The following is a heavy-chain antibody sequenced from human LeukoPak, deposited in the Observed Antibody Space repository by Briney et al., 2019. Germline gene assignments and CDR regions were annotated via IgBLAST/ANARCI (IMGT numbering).Heavy chain of an antibody. CDR3: ARGVFWSGYSNDY. J-gene: IGHJ4*02. CDR1: GGSISSSIYY. D-gene: IGHD3-3*01. V-gene: IGHV4-39*07. CDR2: IYYNANT. Sequence: PSETLSLTCTVSGGSISSSIYYWGWIRQPPGKGLEWIGSIYYNANTYYNPSLKSRITISVDTSKNQFSLKLSSVTAADTAVYYCARGVFWSGYSNDYWGQETLVTVPS.